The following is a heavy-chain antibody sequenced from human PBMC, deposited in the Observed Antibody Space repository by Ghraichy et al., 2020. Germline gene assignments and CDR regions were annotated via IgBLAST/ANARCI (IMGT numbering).Heavy chain of an antibody. D-gene: IGHD5-12*01. CDR3: ARATIRDGMDV. J-gene: IGHJ6*02. CDR1: GGSFRGYS. Sequence: SENLSLTCAVYGGSFRGYSWTWIRQPPGKGLECIGEMNHSGSTNYNPSLKSRVTISVDTSKNHFSLKLRSVTAADTAVYYCARATIRDGMDVWGQGTTVTVSS. V-gene: IGHV4-34*01. CDR2: MNHSGST.